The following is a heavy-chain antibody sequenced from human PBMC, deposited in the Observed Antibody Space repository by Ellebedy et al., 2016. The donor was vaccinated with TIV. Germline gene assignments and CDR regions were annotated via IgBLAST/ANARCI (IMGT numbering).Heavy chain of an antibody. V-gene: IGHV4-59*08. Sequence: SETLSLXCTVSGGSISSYYWSWIRQPPGKGLEWIGYIYYSGSTNYNPSLKSRVTISVDTSKNQFSLKLSSVTAAATAVYYCAGALWFGELVDYWGQGTLVTVSS. CDR2: IYYSGST. J-gene: IGHJ4*02. CDR3: AGALWFGELVDY. CDR1: GGSISSYY. D-gene: IGHD3-10*01.